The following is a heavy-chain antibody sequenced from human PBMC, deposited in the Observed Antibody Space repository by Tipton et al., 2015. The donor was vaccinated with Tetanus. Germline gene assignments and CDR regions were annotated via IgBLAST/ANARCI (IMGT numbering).Heavy chain of an antibody. V-gene: IGHV3-48*02. CDR1: GFTFSGYS. CDR3: ARERGSVVTNNYYFDS. J-gene: IGHJ4*02. Sequence: AASGFTFSGYSMNWVRQAPGKGLEWVSYISGSSTTIYYADSVKGRFTISRDNAKNSLFLQMNSLRDEDTAVYYCARERGSVVTNNYYFDSWGQGSLVSVSS. CDR2: ISGSSTTI. D-gene: IGHD3-22*01.